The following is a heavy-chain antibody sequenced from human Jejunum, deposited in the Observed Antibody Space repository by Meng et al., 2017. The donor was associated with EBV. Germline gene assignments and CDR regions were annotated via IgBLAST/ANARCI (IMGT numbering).Heavy chain of an antibody. CDR1: TDFISSYEW. CDR2: INQVGST. V-gene: IGHV4-4*02. Sequence: HAQLPESGPGLVKPSATLYLTCAVSTDFISSYEWLSWVSQPPGKGLEWIGEINQVGSTYYNPSLKSRVTISIDTSKRQFSLRLNSMTAADTAVYYCARASSERLLDYWGQGTLVTVSS. CDR3: ARASSERLLDY. J-gene: IGHJ4*02. D-gene: IGHD1-14*01.